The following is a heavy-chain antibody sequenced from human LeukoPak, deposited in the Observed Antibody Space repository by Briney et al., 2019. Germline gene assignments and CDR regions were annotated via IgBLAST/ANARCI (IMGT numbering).Heavy chain of an antibody. CDR3: ARRGTSIAARTTAYYYYMDV. Sequence: GGSLRLSCAASGFTFSSYAMHWVRQAPGKGLEWVAVISYDGSNKYYADSVKGRFTISRDNSKNTLYLQMNSLRAEDTAVYYCARRGTSIAARTTAYYYYMDVWGKGTTVTVSS. D-gene: IGHD6-6*01. V-gene: IGHV3-30*04. CDR1: GFTFSSYA. CDR2: ISYDGSNK. J-gene: IGHJ6*03.